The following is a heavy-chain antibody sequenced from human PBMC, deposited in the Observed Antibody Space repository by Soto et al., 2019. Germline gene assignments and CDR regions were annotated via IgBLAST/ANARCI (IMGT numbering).Heavy chain of an antibody. CDR3: ARDSGSYCVLSWYFDL. CDR1: GFTFSSYG. V-gene: IGHV3-33*01. D-gene: IGHD1-26*01. CDR2: IWYDGSNK. Sequence: QVQLVESGGGVVQPGRSLRLSCAASGFTFSSYGMHWVRQAPGKGLEWVVVIWYDGSNKYYADSVKGRFTISRDNSKNTLYLQMNSLRAEDTAVYYCARDSGSYCVLSWYFDLWGRGTLVTVSS. J-gene: IGHJ2*01.